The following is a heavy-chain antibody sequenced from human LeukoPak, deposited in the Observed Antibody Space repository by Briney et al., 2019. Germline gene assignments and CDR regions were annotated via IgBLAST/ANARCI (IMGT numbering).Heavy chain of an antibody. Sequence: GGSLRLSCAASGFTFSDYYMSWIREAPGKGLEWVSNIHGSGRTMYYADSVKGRFTISRDDAKNSLYLQLNSLRAEDTAFYYCARDNSGGTPYLDYWGQGSLVTVSS. J-gene: IGHJ4*02. CDR1: GFTFSDYY. D-gene: IGHD1-26*01. CDR2: IHGSGRTM. CDR3: ARDNSGGTPYLDY. V-gene: IGHV3-11*04.